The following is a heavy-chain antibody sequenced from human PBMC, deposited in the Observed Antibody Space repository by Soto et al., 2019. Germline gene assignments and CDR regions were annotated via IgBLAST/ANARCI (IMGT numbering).Heavy chain of an antibody. CDR3: ARSTPGWELWPGCY. Sequence: EVQLVESGGGLVQPGGSLRLSCAASGFTFSSYSMNWVRQAPGKGLEWVSYISSSSSTIYYADSVKGRFTISRDNAKNSLYLQMNSLRAEDTAVYYCARSTPGWELWPGCYWGQGTLVTVSS. J-gene: IGHJ4*02. CDR1: GFTFSSYS. V-gene: IGHV3-48*01. CDR2: ISSSSSTI. D-gene: IGHD1-26*01.